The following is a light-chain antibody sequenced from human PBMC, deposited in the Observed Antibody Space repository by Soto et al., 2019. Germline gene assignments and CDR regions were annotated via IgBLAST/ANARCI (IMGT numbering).Light chain of an antibody. CDR2: AAS. Sequence: IQMTQSPSTLSASVGDRVTITCRASQGIRNELSWYQQKPGKAPKFLIFAASNLQSGVPSRFSGSGSGTDFTLTISSLQPEDVATYFCLQDDDYPFTFGGGTKVDIK. CDR3: LQDDDYPFT. V-gene: IGKV1-6*01. J-gene: IGKJ4*01. CDR1: QGIRNE.